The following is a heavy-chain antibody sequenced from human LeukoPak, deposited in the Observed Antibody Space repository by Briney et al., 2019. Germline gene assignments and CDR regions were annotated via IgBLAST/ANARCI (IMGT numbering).Heavy chain of an antibody. V-gene: IGHV3-21*01. CDR1: GFTFGRYT. Sequence: GGSLRLSCAASGFTFGRYTMNWVRQAPGKGLEWVSSISNNSGFKKYADSLKGRFTISRDNAKNSLYLQMNSLRAEDTAVYYCARSMQVNGDYVWYYFDYWGQGTLVTVSS. CDR2: ISNNSGFK. CDR3: ARSMQVNGDYVWYYFDY. D-gene: IGHD4-17*01. J-gene: IGHJ4*02.